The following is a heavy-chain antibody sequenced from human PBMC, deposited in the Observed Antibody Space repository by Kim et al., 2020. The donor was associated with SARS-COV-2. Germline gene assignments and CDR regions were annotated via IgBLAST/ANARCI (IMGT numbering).Heavy chain of an antibody. V-gene: IGHV3-23*01. CDR1: GFTFSSYA. D-gene: IGHD6-13*01. J-gene: IGHJ4*02. Sequence: GGSLRLSCAASGFTFSSYAMSWVRQAPGKGLEWVSAISGSGGSTYYADSVKGRFTISRDNSKNTLYLQMNSLRAEDTAVYYCAQWGSSWSGYFDYWGQGTLVTVSS. CDR3: AQWGSSWSGYFDY. CDR2: ISGSGGST.